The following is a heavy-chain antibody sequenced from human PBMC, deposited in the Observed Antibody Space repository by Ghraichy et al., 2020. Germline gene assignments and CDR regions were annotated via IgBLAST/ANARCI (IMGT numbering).Heavy chain of an antibody. V-gene: IGHV3-23*01. J-gene: IGHJ4*02. CDR1: GFTFSTYG. CDR3: AKDRLRSYYDH. Sequence: SCAASGFTFSTYGMSWVRQAPGKGLEWVSAISISGGTTYYADSVKGRFTISRDNSKNTLYLQMTGLRGDDTALYYCAKDRLRSYYDHWGQGTLLTVSS. CDR2: ISISGGTT.